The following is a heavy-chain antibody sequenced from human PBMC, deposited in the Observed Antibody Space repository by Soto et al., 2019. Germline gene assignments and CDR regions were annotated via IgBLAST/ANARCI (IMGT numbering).Heavy chain of an antibody. D-gene: IGHD6-19*01. CDR3: ARSRYTSGWWTPPFDY. Sequence: SETLSVTCAVSGGSISSYYWSWIRQPPGKGLEWIGYIYYSGSTNYNPSLKSRVTISVDTSKNQFSLKLTSVTAADTAVYYCARSRYTSGWWTPPFDYWGQGTLVTVSS. V-gene: IGHV4-59*01. J-gene: IGHJ4*02. CDR1: GGSISSYY. CDR2: IYYSGST.